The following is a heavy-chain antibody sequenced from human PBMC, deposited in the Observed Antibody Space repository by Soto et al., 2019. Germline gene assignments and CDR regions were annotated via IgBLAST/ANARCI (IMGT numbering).Heavy chain of an antibody. CDR2: ITTAGDT. Sequence: EVQLVESGGGLVQPGGSLRLSCAASGFTFSNYDMHRVRQVTGKGLEWVSGITTAGDTYYLGSVKGRFTISREKAKNSFYLQMNSLSAGDTAVYYCARELHGGSYGMDVWGQGTTVTVSS. CDR1: GFTFSNYD. J-gene: IGHJ6*02. V-gene: IGHV3-13*01. CDR3: ARELHGGSYGMDV.